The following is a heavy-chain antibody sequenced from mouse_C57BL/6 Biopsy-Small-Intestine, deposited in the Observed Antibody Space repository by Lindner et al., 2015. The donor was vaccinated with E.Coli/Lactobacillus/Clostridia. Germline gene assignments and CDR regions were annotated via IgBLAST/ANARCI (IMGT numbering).Heavy chain of an antibody. J-gene: IGHJ4*01. Sequence: VQLQESGAELMKPGASVKLSCKATGYTFTGYWIEWVKQRPGHGLEWIGEVLPGSVTTNYNEKFKGKATFTADTSSSTAYMQLNSLTTEDSAIYYCARRWSYAMDYWGQGTSVTVSS. CDR1: GYTFTGYW. CDR2: VLPGSVTT. CDR3: ARRWSYAMDY. V-gene: IGHV1-9*01. D-gene: IGHD2-3*01.